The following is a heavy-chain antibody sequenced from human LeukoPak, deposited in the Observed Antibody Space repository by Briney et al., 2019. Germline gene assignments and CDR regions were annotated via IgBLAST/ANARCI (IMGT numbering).Heavy chain of an antibody. CDR1: GGSISSYH. J-gene: IGHJ4*02. CDR3: ARDRGIVGAFDY. D-gene: IGHD1-26*01. Sequence: SETLSLTCTVSGGSISSYHWSWIRQPPGKGLEWIGYIYYTGSTNYNPSLKSRVTISVDTSKNQFSLKLSSVTAADTAVYYCARDRGIVGAFDYWGQGTLVTVSS. V-gene: IGHV4-59*01. CDR2: IYYTGST.